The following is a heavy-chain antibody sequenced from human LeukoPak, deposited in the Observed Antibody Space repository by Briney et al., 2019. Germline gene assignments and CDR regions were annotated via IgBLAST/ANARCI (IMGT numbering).Heavy chain of an antibody. Sequence: PSETLSLTCTVSGGSISRYYWSWIRQPAGKGLDLIGRIYTSGSTNYNPSLKSRVTMSVDTSKNQFSLKLSSVTAADTAVYYCARDYYYGSGNYFDYWGQGTLVTVSS. J-gene: IGHJ4*02. CDR1: GGSISRYY. D-gene: IGHD3-10*01. V-gene: IGHV4-4*07. CDR3: ARDYYYGSGNYFDY. CDR2: IYTSGST.